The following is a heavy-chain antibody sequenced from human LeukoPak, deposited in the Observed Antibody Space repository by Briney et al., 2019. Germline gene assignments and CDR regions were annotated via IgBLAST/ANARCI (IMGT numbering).Heavy chain of an antibody. CDR2: ISAYNGNT. Sequence: ASVKVSCKASGYTFTSYGISWVRQAPGQGLEWMGWISAYNGNTNYAQKLQGRVTMTTDTSTSTAYMELRSLRSDDTAVYYCARWEQQLLQGWYYYYGMDVWGQGTTVTVSS. V-gene: IGHV1-18*01. CDR1: GYTFTSYG. D-gene: IGHD6-13*01. CDR3: ARWEQQLLQGWYYYYGMDV. J-gene: IGHJ6*02.